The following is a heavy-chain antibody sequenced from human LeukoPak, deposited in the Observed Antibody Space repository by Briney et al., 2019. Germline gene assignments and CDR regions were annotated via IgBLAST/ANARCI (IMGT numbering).Heavy chain of an antibody. Sequence: SETLSLTCAVYGGSFSSYYWSWIRQPPGKGLEWIGEINHSGSTNYNPSLKSRVTISVDTSKNQFSLKLSSVTAADTAVYYCAGSPDAFDIWGQGTMVTVSS. CDR2: INHSGST. V-gene: IGHV4-34*01. CDR3: AGSPDAFDI. D-gene: IGHD1-26*01. CDR1: GGSFSSYY. J-gene: IGHJ3*02.